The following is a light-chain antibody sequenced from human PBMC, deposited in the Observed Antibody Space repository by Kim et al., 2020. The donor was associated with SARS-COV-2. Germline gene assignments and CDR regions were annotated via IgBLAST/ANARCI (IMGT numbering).Light chain of an antibody. CDR1: KLGNKY. J-gene: IGLJ3*02. CDR2: QDS. Sequence: VSPGQTASITCSGDKLGNKYTCWYQQKPGQSPVLVIYQDSKRPSGIPERFSGSNSGNTATLIISGTQAMDEADYYCQAWDRTTVVFGGGTQLTVL. CDR3: QAWDRTTVV. V-gene: IGLV3-1*01.